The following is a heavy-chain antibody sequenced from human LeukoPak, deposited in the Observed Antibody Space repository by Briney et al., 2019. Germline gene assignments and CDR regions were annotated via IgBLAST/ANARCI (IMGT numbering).Heavy chain of an antibody. Sequence: SQTLSLTCTVSGGSISSGDYYWSWIRQPPGKGLEWIGYIYYSGSTYYNPSLKSRVTISVDTSKNQFSLKLGSVTAADTAVYYCARDQLPYNWFDPWGQGTLVTVSS. CDR1: GGSISSGDYY. D-gene: IGHD2-2*01. CDR3: ARDQLPYNWFDP. J-gene: IGHJ5*02. CDR2: IYYSGST. V-gene: IGHV4-30-4*08.